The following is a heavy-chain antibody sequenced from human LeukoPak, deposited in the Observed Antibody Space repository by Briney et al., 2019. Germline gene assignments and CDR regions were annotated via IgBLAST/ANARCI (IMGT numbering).Heavy chain of an antibody. Sequence: ASVKVSCKASGYTFTSYYMHWVRQAPGQGLEWMGIINPSGGSTSYAQKFQGRVTMARDTSTSTVYMELSSLRSEDTAVYYCAATYYYDSSGYYYDGDYWGQGTLVTVSS. D-gene: IGHD3-22*01. CDR1: GYTFTSYY. CDR2: INPSGGST. J-gene: IGHJ4*02. CDR3: AATYYYDSSGYYYDGDY. V-gene: IGHV1-46*01.